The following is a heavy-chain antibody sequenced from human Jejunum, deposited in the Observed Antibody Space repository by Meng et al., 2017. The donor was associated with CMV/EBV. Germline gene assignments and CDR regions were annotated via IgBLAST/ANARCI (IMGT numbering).Heavy chain of an antibody. V-gene: IGHV3-48*03. CDR2: ISSSGSTI. J-gene: IGHJ4*02. D-gene: IGHD2/OR15-2a*01. CDR1: IFRSHE. Sequence: IFRSHEMNWVRQAPGKGLEWLAYISSSGSTIYYADSVKGRFTISRDNAKNSLYLQMNSLRAEDTAVYYCARDGPNSMPVHPDYFDSWGQGTLVTVSS. CDR3: ARDGPNSMPVHPDYFDS.